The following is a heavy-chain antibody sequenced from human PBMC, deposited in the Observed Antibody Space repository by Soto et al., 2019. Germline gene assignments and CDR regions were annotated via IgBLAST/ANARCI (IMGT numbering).Heavy chain of an antibody. Sequence: EVQLVESGGGLVQPGGSLRLSCAASGFNFSDHYMDWVRQAPGKGLEWVARIRNKANSYTTHYAASVKGRFTISRDDSKNSLFLQMNSLQTEDPAVYYCARGYCSGGRCFSGSDWGQGTLVTVSS. J-gene: IGHJ4*02. V-gene: IGHV3-72*01. CDR1: GFNFSDHY. CDR3: ARGYCSGGRCFSGSD. CDR2: IRNKANSYTT. D-gene: IGHD2-15*01.